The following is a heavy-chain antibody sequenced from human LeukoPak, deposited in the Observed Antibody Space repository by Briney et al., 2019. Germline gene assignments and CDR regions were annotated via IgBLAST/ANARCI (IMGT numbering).Heavy chain of an antibody. CDR2: ISGSGGST. CDR3: VRGYSYGWFDP. CDR1: GFTFSIYA. Sequence: PGGSLRLSCAASGFTFSIYAMSWVRQAPGKGLEWVSPISGSGGSTHYADSVKGRFTISRDNSKNTLNLQMNSLRAEDTAVYYCVRGYSYGWFDPWGKGTLVTVSS. V-gene: IGHV3-23*01. J-gene: IGHJ5*02. D-gene: IGHD5-18*01.